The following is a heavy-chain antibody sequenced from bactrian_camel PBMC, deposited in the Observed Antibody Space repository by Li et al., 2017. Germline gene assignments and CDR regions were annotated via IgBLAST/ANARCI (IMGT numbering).Heavy chain of an antibody. CDR2: ADADRRT. J-gene: IGHJ2*01. CDR3: AKDRWAWSSSRYRYLEV. D-gene: IGHD6*01. V-gene: IGHV3S1*01. Sequence: HVQLVESGGGSVQAGGSLILSCTFSGATYSRRCMAWFRQVLGKGREAVAAADADRRTIYGDFVEGRFTIDRDNAKNTLYLRLNSLKTEDTAMYYCAKDRWAWSSSRYRYLEVWGQGTQVTVS. CDR1: GATYSRRC.